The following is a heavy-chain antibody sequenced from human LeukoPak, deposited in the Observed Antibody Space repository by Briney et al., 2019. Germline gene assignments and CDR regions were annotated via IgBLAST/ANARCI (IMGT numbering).Heavy chain of an antibody. V-gene: IGHV4-34*01. CDR2: INHSGST. Sequence: SETLSLTCAVYGGSFSGYYWSWIRQPLGKGLEWIGEINHSGSTNYNPSLKSRVTISVDTSKNQFSLKLSSVTAADTAVYYCARGTFGVVAYYFDYWGQGTLVTVSS. D-gene: IGHD3-3*01. CDR1: GGSFSGYY. CDR3: ARGTFGVVAYYFDY. J-gene: IGHJ4*02.